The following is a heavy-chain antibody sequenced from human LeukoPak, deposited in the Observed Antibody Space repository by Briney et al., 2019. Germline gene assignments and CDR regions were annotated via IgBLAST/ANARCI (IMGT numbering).Heavy chain of an antibody. CDR3: ARARVVVITDFDY. CDR1: GFTFSSYS. CDR2: ISGRGSYI. V-gene: IGHV3-21*01. J-gene: IGHJ4*02. D-gene: IGHD3-22*01. Sequence: GGSLRLSCAASGFTFSSYSMNWVRQAPGKGLEWVSSISGRGSYIYYADSVRGRFTISRDNAKNSLYLQMNSLRAEDTAVYYCARARVVVITDFDYWGQGTLVTVSS.